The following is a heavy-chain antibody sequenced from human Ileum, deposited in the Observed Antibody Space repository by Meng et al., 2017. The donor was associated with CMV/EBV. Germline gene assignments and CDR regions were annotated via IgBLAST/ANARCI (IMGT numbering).Heavy chain of an antibody. CDR2: IYYNGNT. Sequence: SETLSLTCTVSGGSITSGNYYWGWVRQPPEKGLEWIGSIYYNGNTYYNALLQSRVTMSRDTSRNQFSLKLGSVTAADMAVYYCVRDEGHWLIDFWGQGTSVTVSS. J-gene: IGHJ4*02. CDR1: GGSITSGNYY. CDR3: VRDEGHWLIDF. V-gene: IGHV4-39*07. D-gene: IGHD6-19*01.